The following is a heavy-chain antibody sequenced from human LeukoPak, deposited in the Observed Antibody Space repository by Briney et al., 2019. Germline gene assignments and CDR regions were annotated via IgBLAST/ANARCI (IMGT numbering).Heavy chain of an antibody. CDR1: GGSISSYY. CDR3: ARGPSSSGWYGVDY. Sequence: PSETLSLTCTVSGGSISSYYWTWIRQPPGKGLEWVGYIYYSGSTNYNPSLKSRVTMSLDTSKNQFSLKLTSVTAADTAVYYCARGPSSSGWYGVDYWGQGTLVTVSS. J-gene: IGHJ4*02. D-gene: IGHD6-19*01. V-gene: IGHV4-59*12. CDR2: IYYSGST.